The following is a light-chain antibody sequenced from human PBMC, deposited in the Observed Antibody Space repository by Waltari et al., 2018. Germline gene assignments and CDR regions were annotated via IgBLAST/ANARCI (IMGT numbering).Light chain of an antibody. Sequence: DIQMTQSPSTLSASVGDRVTITCRASQSIPRWLAWYQQEPGKAPKLLIYKASISESGVPSRFSGGGSGTAFTLTISSLQPDDFATYYCQHYDSYSATFGRGTKIEIK. CDR2: KAS. CDR1: QSIPRW. V-gene: IGKV1-5*03. J-gene: IGKJ3*01. CDR3: QHYDSYSAT.